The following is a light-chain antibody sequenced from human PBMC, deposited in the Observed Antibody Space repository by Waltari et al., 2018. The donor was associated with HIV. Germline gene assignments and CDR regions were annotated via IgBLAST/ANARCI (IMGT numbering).Light chain of an antibody. CDR1: QDISNS. V-gene: IGKV1-NL1*01. Sequence: DIQMTQSPSSLSASGGDTISIPCRASQDISNSVSWFQQQPGKVPKLLVHGAFILQRGVPSRFRGSGSGTDYTLTISGLQAEDFATYFCQQYYGVPLTFGGGTRVDI. CDR2: GAF. J-gene: IGKJ4*01. CDR3: QQYYGVPLT.